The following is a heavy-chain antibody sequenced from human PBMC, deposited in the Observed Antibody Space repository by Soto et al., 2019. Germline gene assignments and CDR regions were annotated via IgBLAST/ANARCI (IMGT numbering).Heavy chain of an antibody. V-gene: IGHV4-59*01. CDR3: ARDLGDYAEPGYYYYMDV. J-gene: IGHJ6*03. D-gene: IGHD3-16*01. Sequence: QVQLQESGPGLVKPSETLSLTCTVSGGSISTYLWTWIRQPPGKGLEWIGYIYYSGSTNYNPSLKSRVTISVDTSKNQFSLKLSSVTAADTAVYFCARDLGDYAEPGYYYYMDVWGKGTTVTVSS. CDR1: GGSISTYL. CDR2: IYYSGST.